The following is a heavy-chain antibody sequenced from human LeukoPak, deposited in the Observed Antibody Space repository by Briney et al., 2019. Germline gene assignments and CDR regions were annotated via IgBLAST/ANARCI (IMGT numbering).Heavy chain of an antibody. D-gene: IGHD7-27*01. CDR3: VSRAGSPWGPFDD. V-gene: IGHV3-23*01. J-gene: IGHJ4*02. Sequence: GGSLRLSCAASGFTFSDYAINWVRQAPGKGLEWVSSISRGGVITYYADSVKGRFTISRDNSKNTLYLHMNSLRAEDTAVYYCVSRAGSPWGPFDDWGQGTLVTVSS. CDR2: ISRGGVIT. CDR1: GFTFSDYA.